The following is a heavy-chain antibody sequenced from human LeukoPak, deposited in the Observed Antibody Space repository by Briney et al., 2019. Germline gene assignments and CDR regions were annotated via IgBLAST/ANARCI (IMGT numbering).Heavy chain of an antibody. Sequence: GASVKVSCKASGGTFSSYAISWVRQAPGQGLEWMGWISAYNGNTNYAQKLQGRVTMTTDTSTSTAYMELRSLRSDDTAVYYCAREWGYFDWSGQVDAFDIWGQGTMVTVSS. CDR1: GGTFSSYA. D-gene: IGHD3-9*01. CDR3: AREWGYFDWSGQVDAFDI. V-gene: IGHV1-18*01. J-gene: IGHJ3*02. CDR2: ISAYNGNT.